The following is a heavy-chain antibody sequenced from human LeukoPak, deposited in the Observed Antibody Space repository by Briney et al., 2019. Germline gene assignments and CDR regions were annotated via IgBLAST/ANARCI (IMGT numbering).Heavy chain of an antibody. CDR3: ARVPIVGATPFDY. Sequence: ASVKVSCKASGYTLTGYYMHWVRQAPGQGLEWMGWINPNSGGTNYAQKFQGRVTMTRDTSISTAYMELSRLRSDDTAVYYCARVPIVGATPFDYWGQGTLVTVSS. V-gene: IGHV1-2*02. CDR1: GYTLTGYY. D-gene: IGHD1-26*01. J-gene: IGHJ4*02. CDR2: INPNSGGT.